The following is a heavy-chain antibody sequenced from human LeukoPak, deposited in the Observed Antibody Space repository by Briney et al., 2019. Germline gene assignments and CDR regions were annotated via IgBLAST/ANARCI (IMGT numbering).Heavy chain of an antibody. Sequence: PGGSLRLSCAASGFTFSSYAMHWVRQAPGKGLEWVAVISYDGSNKYYADSVKGRFTISRDNSKNTLYLQMNSLGAEDTAVYYCAREPLSGSFDYWGQGTLVTVSS. J-gene: IGHJ4*02. CDR2: ISYDGSNK. CDR3: AREPLSGSFDY. V-gene: IGHV3-30*04. CDR1: GFTFSSYA. D-gene: IGHD1-26*01.